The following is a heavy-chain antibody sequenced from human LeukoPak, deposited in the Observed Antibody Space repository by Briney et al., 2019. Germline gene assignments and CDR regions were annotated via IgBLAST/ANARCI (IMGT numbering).Heavy chain of an antibody. CDR2: IMSSGTYI. J-gene: IGHJ4*02. V-gene: IGHV3-21*01. CDR1: GFTFSYYS. D-gene: IGHD2-2*01. Sequence: GGSLRLSCAASGFTFSYYSVTWVRQAPGKGLEWVSAIMSSGTYIYYADSVKGRFTISRDNAKNSLYLQMNSLRAEDTAVYYCARLREVVIIPAAVDYWGQGTPVTVSS. CDR3: ARLREVVIIPAAVDY.